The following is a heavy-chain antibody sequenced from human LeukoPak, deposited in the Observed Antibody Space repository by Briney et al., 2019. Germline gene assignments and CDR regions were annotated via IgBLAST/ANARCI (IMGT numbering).Heavy chain of an antibody. CDR1: GYSFTSYW. V-gene: IGHV5-51*01. CDR2: IYPGDSDT. D-gene: IGHD3-22*01. CDR3: ARRHYYDSSGYPFDC. J-gene: IGHJ4*02. Sequence: GESLKISCKGSGYSFTSYWIGWVRQMPGKGLGWMGIIYPGDSDTRYSPSFQGQVTISADKSISTAYLQWSSLKASDTAMYYCARRHYYDSSGYPFDCWGQGTLVTVSS.